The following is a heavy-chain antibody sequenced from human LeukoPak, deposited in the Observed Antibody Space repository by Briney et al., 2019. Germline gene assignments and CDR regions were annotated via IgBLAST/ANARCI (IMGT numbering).Heavy chain of an antibody. D-gene: IGHD3-16*01. CDR1: GFSLSNARMG. Sequence: SGPVLVKRTETLTLTCTDSGFSLSNARMGVIWILQHPGKALEWLARIFSNDEKSYSTSLKGRLTISKETPKSRVVRTMTNMDPVDTATYYCARTVMAAFDAFDIWGQGTMVTVSS. CDR2: IFSNDEK. CDR3: ARTVMAAFDAFDI. J-gene: IGHJ3*02. V-gene: IGHV2-26*01.